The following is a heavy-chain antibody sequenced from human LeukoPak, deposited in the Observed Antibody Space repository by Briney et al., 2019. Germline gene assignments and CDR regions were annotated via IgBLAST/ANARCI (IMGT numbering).Heavy chain of an antibody. Sequence: PGGSLRLSCAASGFSSNSYGMHWVRQAPGRGREWVAFIRFEGSKEYYGDSVKGGFTLSRDNSKKRLYMQINRQRAKDTAVYYCAKGPLSELQLLWFGELSSGQAYWGQGPLVTLSS. CDR3: AKGPLSELQLLWFGELSSGQAY. CDR2: IRFEGSKE. J-gene: IGHJ4*02. D-gene: IGHD3-10*01. CDR1: GFSSNSYG. V-gene: IGHV3-30*02.